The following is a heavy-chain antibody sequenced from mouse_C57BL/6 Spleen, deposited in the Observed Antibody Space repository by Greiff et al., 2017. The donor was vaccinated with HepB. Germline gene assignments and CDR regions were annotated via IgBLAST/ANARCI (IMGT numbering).Heavy chain of an antibody. CDR2: IDPENGDT. D-gene: IGHD1-1*01. CDR1: GFNIKDDY. J-gene: IGHJ1*03. Sequence: EVQLQQSGAELVRPGASVKLSCTASGFNIKDDYMHWVKQRPEQGLEWIGWIDPENGDTEYASKFQGKATITVDTSSNTAYLQLSSLTSEDTAVYYCTTRFTTVVAHWYFDVWGTGTTVTVSS. CDR3: TTRFTTVVAHWYFDV. V-gene: IGHV14-4*01.